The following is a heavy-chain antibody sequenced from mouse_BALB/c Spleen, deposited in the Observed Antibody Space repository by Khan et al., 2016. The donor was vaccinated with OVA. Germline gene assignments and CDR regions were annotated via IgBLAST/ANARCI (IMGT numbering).Heavy chain of an antibody. Sequence: VQLKESGTVLARPGASVKMSCKASGYSFTSYLIHWVKQRPGQGLEWIGDIYPGNGDTTYNQKFKDKAKLTAGTSANTAYMELSSLTNEDSAVYYCARGGYSSFAYWGPGTLVTVSA. CDR2: IYPGNGDT. J-gene: IGHJ3*01. D-gene: IGHD1-3*01. CDR3: ARGGYSSFAY. V-gene: IGHV1-5*01. CDR1: GYSFTSYL.